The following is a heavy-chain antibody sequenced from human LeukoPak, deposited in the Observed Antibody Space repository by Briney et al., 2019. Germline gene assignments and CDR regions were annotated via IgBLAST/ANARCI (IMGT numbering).Heavy chain of an antibody. CDR3: ARTTLAARYRFDP. J-gene: IGHJ5*02. CDR2: INLSGGST. CDR1: GYTFTSYY. Sequence: ASVKVSCKASGYTFTSYYMHWVRQAPGQGLEWMGIINLSGGSTSYAQKLQGRVTMTRDTSTSTVYMELSSLRSEDTAVYYCARTTLAARYRFDPWGQGTLVTISS. D-gene: IGHD6-6*01. V-gene: IGHV1-46*01.